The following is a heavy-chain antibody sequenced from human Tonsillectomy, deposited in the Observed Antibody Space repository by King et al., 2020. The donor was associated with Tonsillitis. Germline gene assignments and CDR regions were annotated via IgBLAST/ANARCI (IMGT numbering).Heavy chain of an antibody. J-gene: IGHJ4*02. D-gene: IGHD6-13*01. V-gene: IGHV3-43*01. Sequence: VQLVESGGVVVQPGGSLRLSCAASGFTFDDYSMHWVRQAPGKGLEWVSLISWGGGSTKYAESLKGRFTISRDNINNSLYLQMSSLRTEDTALYYCAKTRIASPYNFHYWGQGTLVTVSS. CDR2: ISWGGGST. CDR3: AKTRIASPYNFHY. CDR1: GFTFDDYS.